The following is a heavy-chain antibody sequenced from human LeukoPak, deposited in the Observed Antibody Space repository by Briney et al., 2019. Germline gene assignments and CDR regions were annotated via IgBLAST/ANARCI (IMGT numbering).Heavy chain of an antibody. CDR1: GFTVSSNY. Sequence: GGSLRLSCAASGFTVSSNYMSWVRQAPGKGLEWVSVIYSGGSTYYADSVKGRFTISRDNSRNTLYLQMNSLRAEETAVYYCAKETSSGNFVTIDCWGQGTLVTVSS. CDR3: AKETSSGNFVTIDC. V-gene: IGHV3-53*01. CDR2: IYSGGST. J-gene: IGHJ4*02. D-gene: IGHD1-26*01.